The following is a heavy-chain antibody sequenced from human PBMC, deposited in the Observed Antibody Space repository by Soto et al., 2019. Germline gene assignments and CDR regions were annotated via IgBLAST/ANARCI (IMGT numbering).Heavy chain of an antibody. CDR1: GFTFSSYA. CDR2: ISGSGGST. D-gene: IGHD3-16*01. J-gene: IGHJ3*02. Sequence: EVQLLESGGGLVQPGGSLRLSCAASGFTFSSYAMSWVRQAPGKGLEWVSGVSGISGSGGSTYYADSVKGRFTISRDNSKNTLYLQMNSLRAEDTAVYYCAKDRLGGVSDAFDIWGQGTMVTVSS. CDR3: AKDRLGGVSDAFDI. V-gene: IGHV3-23*01.